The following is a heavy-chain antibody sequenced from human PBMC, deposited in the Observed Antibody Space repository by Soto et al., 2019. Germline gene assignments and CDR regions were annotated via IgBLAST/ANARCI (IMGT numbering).Heavy chain of an antibody. Sequence: QVQLVQSGAEVKKPGSSVKVSCKASGGTFSSYAISWVRQAPGQGLEWMGGIIPIFGTANYAQKFQGRVTITADESTSTAYMELSSLRSEDTAVYYCARDNMGEHLAARPNYYYYYGMDVWGQGTTVTVSS. CDR3: ARDNMGEHLAARPNYYYYYGMDV. CDR2: IIPIFGTA. J-gene: IGHJ6*02. CDR1: GGTFSSYA. V-gene: IGHV1-69*01. D-gene: IGHD6-6*01.